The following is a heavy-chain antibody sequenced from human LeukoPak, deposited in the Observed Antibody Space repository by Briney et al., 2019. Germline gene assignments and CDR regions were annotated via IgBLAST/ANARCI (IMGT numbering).Heavy chain of an antibody. V-gene: IGHV4-4*02. CDR2: ISLTGET. CDR3: SRESGAFCPFGY. CDR1: GGSISSTNW. D-gene: IGHD1-26*01. Sequence: SETLSLTCDVSGGSISSTNWWCWVRQPPGQGLEWIGGISLTGETNYNPSLNGRVTMSLDKSRNQLSLKLTSVTAADTAIYYCSRESGAFCPFGYWGQGTLVIVPP. J-gene: IGHJ4*02.